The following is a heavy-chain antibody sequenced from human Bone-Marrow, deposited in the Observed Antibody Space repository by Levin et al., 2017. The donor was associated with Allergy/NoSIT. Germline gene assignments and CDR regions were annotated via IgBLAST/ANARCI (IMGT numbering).Heavy chain of an antibody. D-gene: IGHD3-10*01. Sequence: AGGSLRLSCAVYGGSFSGFHWTWIRQPPGKGLEWIGESSHSGSTSYDPSLKSRVTMSVDTSKNQFSLKLSSVTAADTAVYYCARAKFYHGSWSRARIDYWGQGTLVTVSS. J-gene: IGHJ4*02. CDR3: ARAKFYHGSWSRARIDY. V-gene: IGHV4-34*01. CDR2: SSHSGST. CDR1: GGSFSGFH.